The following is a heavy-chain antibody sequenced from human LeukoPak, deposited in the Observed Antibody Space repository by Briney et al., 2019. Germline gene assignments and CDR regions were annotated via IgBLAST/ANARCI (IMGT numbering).Heavy chain of an antibody. V-gene: IGHV4-34*01. Sequence: SETLSLTCAVYGGSFSGYYWSWIRQPPGKGLEWIGEINHSGSTNYNPSLKSRVTISVDTSKNQFSLKLSSVTAADTAVYYCARGSIHYDSSGYPNAYWGQGTLVTVSS. D-gene: IGHD3-22*01. J-gene: IGHJ4*02. CDR1: GGSFSGYY. CDR2: INHSGST. CDR3: ARGSIHYDSSGYPNAY.